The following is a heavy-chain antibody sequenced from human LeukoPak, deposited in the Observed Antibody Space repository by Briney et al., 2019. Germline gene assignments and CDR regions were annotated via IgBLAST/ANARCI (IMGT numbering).Heavy chain of an antibody. Sequence: GGSLRLSCAASGFTFSSYSMNWVRQAPRKGLEWVSSISSSSSYIYYADSVKGRFTISRDNAKNSLYLQMNSLRAEDTAVYYCARDAPRATIFGVVVIVDYMDVWGKGTTVTVSS. V-gene: IGHV3-21*01. CDR2: ISSSSSYI. CDR1: GFTFSSYS. CDR3: ARDAPRATIFGVVVIVDYMDV. J-gene: IGHJ6*03. D-gene: IGHD3-3*01.